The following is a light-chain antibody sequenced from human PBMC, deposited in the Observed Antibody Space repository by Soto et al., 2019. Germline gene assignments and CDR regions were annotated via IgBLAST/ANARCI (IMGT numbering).Light chain of an antibody. Sequence: EMEVTKSPSTLSLYKGERATLSCRASQSVSSYLAWYQQKPGQAPRLLMYEASNRATGIPARFSGSGSDTDFTLTISSLEPEDFAVYYCQQRSRWPPIPFGQGTRPEIK. CDR2: EAS. CDR3: QQRSRWPPIP. V-gene: IGKV3-11*01. J-gene: IGKJ5*01. CDR1: QSVSSY.